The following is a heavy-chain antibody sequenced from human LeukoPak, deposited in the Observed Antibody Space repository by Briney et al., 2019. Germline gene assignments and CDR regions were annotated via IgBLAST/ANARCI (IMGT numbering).Heavy chain of an antibody. J-gene: IGHJ4*02. CDR2: INHSGST. CDR1: GGSSSGYY. V-gene: IGHV4-34*01. CDR3: ARGPRGTTGDY. D-gene: IGHD1-26*01. Sequence: PSETLSLTCAVYGGSSSGYYWSWIRQPPGKGLEWIGEINHSGSTNYNPSLKSRVAISVDTSKNQFSLKLSSVTAADTAVYYCARGPRGTTGDYWGQGTLVTVSS.